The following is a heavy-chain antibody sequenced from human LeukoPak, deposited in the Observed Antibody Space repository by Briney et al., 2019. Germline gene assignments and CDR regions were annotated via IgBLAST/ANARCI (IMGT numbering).Heavy chain of an antibody. D-gene: IGHD3-16*02. CDR1: GFTFSSYA. CDR2: ISYDGSNK. CDR3: ARDRYDRAFDY. J-gene: IGHJ4*02. V-gene: IGHV3-30*04. Sequence: GRSLRLSCAASGFTFSSYAMHWVRQAPGKGLEWVAVISYDGSNKYYADSVKGRFTISRDNSKNTLYLQMNSLRAEDTAVYYCARDRYDRAFDYWGQGTLVTVSS.